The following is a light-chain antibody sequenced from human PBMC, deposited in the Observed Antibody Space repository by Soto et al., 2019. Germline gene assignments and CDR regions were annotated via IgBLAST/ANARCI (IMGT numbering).Light chain of an antibody. CDR3: QQYSSSPQT. CDR1: QSVSSSY. Sequence: EIVLTQSPGTLSLSPGERATLSCRASQSVSSSYLAWYQQKPGQAPRLLIYGASSRATGIPDRFSGSGSGTDFTLTISRLEPEEFAVYYCQQYSSSPQTFGQGSKVE. J-gene: IGKJ1*01. CDR2: GAS. V-gene: IGKV3-20*01.